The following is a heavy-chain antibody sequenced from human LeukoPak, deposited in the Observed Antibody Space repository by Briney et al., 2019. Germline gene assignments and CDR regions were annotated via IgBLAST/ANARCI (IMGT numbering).Heavy chain of an antibody. CDR3: ARDSGHAFDI. J-gene: IGHJ3*02. Sequence: GGSLRLSCAASGFTFSSYSMNWVRQAPGKGLEWVSYASGNKIYYADSVKGRFTISRDSARNSLYLQMSSLRDEDTAVYFCARDSGHAFDIWGQGTMVTVSS. D-gene: IGHD2-15*01. V-gene: IGHV3-48*02. CDR1: GFTFSSYS. CDR2: ASGNKI.